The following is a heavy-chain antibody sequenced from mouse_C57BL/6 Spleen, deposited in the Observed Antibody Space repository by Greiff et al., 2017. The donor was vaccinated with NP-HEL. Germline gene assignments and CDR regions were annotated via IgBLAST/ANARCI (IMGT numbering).Heavy chain of an antibody. CDR3: ARSLTDFSFDC. V-gene: IGHV1-69*01. CDR1: GYTFTSYW. CDR2: IDPSDSYT. J-gene: IGHJ2*01. Sequence: QVQLQQPGAELVMPGASVKLSCKASGYTFTSYWMHWVKQRPGQGLEWIGEIDPSDSYTNYNQKFKGKSTLTVDKSSSTAYMQLSSLTSEDSAVYYCARSLTDFSFDCWGQGTTLTVSS.